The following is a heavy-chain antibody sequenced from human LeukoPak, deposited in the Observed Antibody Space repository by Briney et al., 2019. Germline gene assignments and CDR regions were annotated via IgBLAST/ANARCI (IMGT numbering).Heavy chain of an antibody. Sequence: GGSLRLSCAASGFTFSSYGMSWVRQAPGKGLEWVSAISGSGGSTYYADSVKGRFTISRDNPKNTLYLQMNSLRGEDTALYYCARGCISIFGAVIYMDVWGKGTTVTVSS. CDR3: ARGCISIFGAVIYMDV. J-gene: IGHJ6*03. CDR2: ISGSGGST. V-gene: IGHV3-23*01. CDR1: GFTFSSYG. D-gene: IGHD3-3*01.